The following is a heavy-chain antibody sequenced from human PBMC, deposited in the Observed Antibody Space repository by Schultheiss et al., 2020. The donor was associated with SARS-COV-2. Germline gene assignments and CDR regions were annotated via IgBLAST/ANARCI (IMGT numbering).Heavy chain of an antibody. CDR3: ARDEGWFGEFEF. CDR2: ISSSSSYI. CDR1: GFTFSSYG. D-gene: IGHD3-10*01. Sequence: GGSLRLSCAASGFTFSSYGMHWVRQAPGKGLEWVSSISSSSSYIYYADSVKGRFSISRDNSNNALYLEMNSLRVEDTAVYYCARDEGWFGEFEFWGQGTLVTVAS. J-gene: IGHJ4*02. V-gene: IGHV3-21*04.